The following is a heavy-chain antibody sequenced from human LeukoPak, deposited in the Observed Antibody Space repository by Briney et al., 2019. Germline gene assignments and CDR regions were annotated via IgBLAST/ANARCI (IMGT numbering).Heavy chain of an antibody. D-gene: IGHD2-2*01. CDR2: IPYEGINK. J-gene: IGHJ4*02. V-gene: IGHV3-30*02. Sequence: GGSLRLSCAASGFIFSSYCMHWVRQAPGKGLEWVAFIPYEGINKHYTDSVKGRFTISRDNSKSTLYLQMNSLRAEDTAVYYCATDRIGYQLSDYWGQGTLVTVSS. CDR3: ATDRIGYQLSDY. CDR1: GFIFSSYC.